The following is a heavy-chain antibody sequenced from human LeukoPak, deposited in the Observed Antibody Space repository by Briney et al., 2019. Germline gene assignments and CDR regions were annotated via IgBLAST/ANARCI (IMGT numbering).Heavy chain of an antibody. Sequence: SETLSLTRTVSGASISSSDYSWGWIRQPPGKALEWIGSMYSSGRTYFNPSLKSRVTISIDTSKNQFSLKLTSVTAADTAVYYCARPTRGYSYGMDSWGQGTLVTVSS. CDR2: MYSSGRT. CDR3: ARPTRGYSYGMDS. CDR1: GASISSSDYS. V-gene: IGHV4-39*01. J-gene: IGHJ4*02. D-gene: IGHD5-18*01.